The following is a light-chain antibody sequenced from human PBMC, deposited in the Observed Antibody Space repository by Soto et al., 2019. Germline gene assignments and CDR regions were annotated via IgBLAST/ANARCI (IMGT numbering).Light chain of an antibody. Sequence: AIQLTQSPSSLSASVGDRVTITCRASQGIRSALGWYQQKPGKVPKLLIYAASTLQSGVPSRFSGSGFGTDFTLTINSLQPEDFATYYCLLDYAYFWAFGQGTKEEVK. V-gene: IGKV1-6*01. CDR1: QGIRSA. CDR2: AAS. J-gene: IGKJ1*01. CDR3: LLDYAYFWA.